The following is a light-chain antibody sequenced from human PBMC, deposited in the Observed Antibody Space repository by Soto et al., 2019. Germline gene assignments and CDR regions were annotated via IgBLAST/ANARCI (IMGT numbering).Light chain of an antibody. CDR2: GAS. Sequence: EIVLTQSPGTLSLSPGERATLSCRASQSVSSIYLAWYQQKPGQAPRLLIYGASSSATGIPDRFSGSGSGTDFTLTISRLEPEEFAVYYCQQYGSSRWTFGQGTKVEI. CDR3: QQYGSSRWT. J-gene: IGKJ1*01. CDR1: QSVSSIY. V-gene: IGKV3-20*01.